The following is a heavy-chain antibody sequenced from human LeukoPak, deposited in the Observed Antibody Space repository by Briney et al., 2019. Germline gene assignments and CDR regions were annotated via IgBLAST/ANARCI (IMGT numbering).Heavy chain of an antibody. Sequence: GGSLRLSCAASGFTFSSYAMHWVRQAPGKGLEWVAVISYDGSNKYYADSVKGRFTISRDNSKNTLYLQMNSLRAEDTAVYYCARAPGSSPNYFDYWGQGTLVTVSS. V-gene: IGHV3-30-3*01. CDR2: ISYDGSNK. D-gene: IGHD6-6*01. CDR1: GFTFSSYA. CDR3: ARAPGSSPNYFDY. J-gene: IGHJ4*02.